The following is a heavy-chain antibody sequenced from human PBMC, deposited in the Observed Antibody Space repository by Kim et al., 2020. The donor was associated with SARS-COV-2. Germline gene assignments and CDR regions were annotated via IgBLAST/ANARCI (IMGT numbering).Heavy chain of an antibody. J-gene: IGHJ4*02. CDR3: ARDGYYSSSRASDY. V-gene: IGHV4-34*01. CDR2: INHSGST. D-gene: IGHD6-6*01. Sequence: SETLSLTCAVYGGSFSGYYWSWIRQPPGKGLEWIGEINHSGSTNYNPSLKSRVTISVDTSKNQFSLKLSSVTAADTAVYYCARDGYYSSSRASDYWGQGTLVTVSS. CDR1: GGSFSGYY.